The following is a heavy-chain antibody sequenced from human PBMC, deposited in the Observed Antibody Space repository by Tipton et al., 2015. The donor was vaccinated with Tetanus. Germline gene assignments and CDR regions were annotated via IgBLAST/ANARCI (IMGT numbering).Heavy chain of an antibody. D-gene: IGHD2-15*01. CDR2: ISYDGSNK. J-gene: IGHJ4*02. CDR3: ARVPGAGVGYCSGGNCHYFDY. CDR1: GFTFSSYA. V-gene: IGHV3-30*04. Sequence: SLRLSCAASGFTFSSYAMHWVRQAPGKGLEWVAVISYDGSNKYYADSVKGRFTISRDNSKNTLYLQMNSLRAEDTAMYCCARVPGAGVGYCSGGNCHYFDYWGQGTLVTVSS.